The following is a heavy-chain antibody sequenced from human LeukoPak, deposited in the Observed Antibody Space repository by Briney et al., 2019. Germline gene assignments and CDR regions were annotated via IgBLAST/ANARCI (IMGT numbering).Heavy chain of an antibody. CDR3: AKGSKYSSGWSDY. CDR1: GFTFSSYW. Sequence: PGGSLRLSCAASGFTFSSYWMSWVRQAPGKGLEWVANIKQDGSEKYYVDSVKGRFTISRDNAKNSLYLQMNSLRAEDTAVYYCAKGSKYSSGWSDYWGQGTLVTVSS. D-gene: IGHD6-19*01. J-gene: IGHJ4*02. V-gene: IGHV3-7*03. CDR2: IKQDGSEK.